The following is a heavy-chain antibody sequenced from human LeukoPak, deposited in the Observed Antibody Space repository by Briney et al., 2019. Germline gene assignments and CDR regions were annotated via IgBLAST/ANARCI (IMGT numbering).Heavy chain of an antibody. D-gene: IGHD4-23*01. CDR3: ARDKTVVKGAFDI. CDR1: GYTFTRHG. CDR2: ISGYNGDT. Sequence: GASVKVSCKASGYTFTRHGFSWVRQAPGQGLEWMGWISGYNGDTIYAQKFQGRVTMTKDTATSTGYMELRSLTSDDTAVYYCARDKTVVKGAFDIWGQGTMVTVSS. V-gene: IGHV1-18*01. J-gene: IGHJ3*02.